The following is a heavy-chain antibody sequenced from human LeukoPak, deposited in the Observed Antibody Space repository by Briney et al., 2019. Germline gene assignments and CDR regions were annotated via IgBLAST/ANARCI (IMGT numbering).Heavy chain of an antibody. D-gene: IGHD3-10*01. CDR2: IIPILGIA. Sequence: ASVKVSCKASGGTFSSYAISWVRQAPGQGLEWMGRIIPILGIANYAQKFQGRATITADKSTSTAYMELSSLRSEDTAVYYCARDGAFMVPGAFDIWGQGTMVTVSS. CDR3: ARDGAFMVPGAFDI. V-gene: IGHV1-69*04. CDR1: GGTFSSYA. J-gene: IGHJ3*02.